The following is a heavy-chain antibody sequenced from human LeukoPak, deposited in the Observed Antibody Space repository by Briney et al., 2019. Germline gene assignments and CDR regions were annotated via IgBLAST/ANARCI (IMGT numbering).Heavy chain of an antibody. V-gene: IGHV4-39*02. Sequence: SETLSLTCTVSGGSTSSSGYYWGWVRQPPGKGLEWIGSIYNSGSTYYNPSLRSRVTISVDTSKNQFSLKVRSVTPEDTAVYYCAREQTGDQNFDYWGQGTLVTVSS. CDR1: GGSTSSSGYY. CDR2: IYNSGST. CDR3: AREQTGDQNFDY. D-gene: IGHD7-27*01. J-gene: IGHJ4*02.